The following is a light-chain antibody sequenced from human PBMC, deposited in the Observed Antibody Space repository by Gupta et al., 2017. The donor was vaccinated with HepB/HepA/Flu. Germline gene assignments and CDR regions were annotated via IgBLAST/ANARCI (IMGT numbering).Light chain of an antibody. CDR3: MQALQPPRYT. J-gene: IGKJ2*01. V-gene: IGKV2-28*01. CDR1: KSLLHSNGYNY. Sequence: IVMAHSPLSLPVTPVEPASISYRSSKSLLHSNGYNYLDWYLQKPGQSPQLLIYLVSTRASGVPDSFSGSGSGTDFTLKISSVEAEDVVVYYCMQALQPPRYTFGQGTKLEIK. CDR2: LVS.